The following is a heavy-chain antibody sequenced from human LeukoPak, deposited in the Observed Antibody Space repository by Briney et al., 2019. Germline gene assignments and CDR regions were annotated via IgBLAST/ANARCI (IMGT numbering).Heavy chain of an antibody. Sequence: SQTLSLTCTVSGGSISSFHWSWIRQPPGKGLEWIGYIYYTGTTNYDPSLRSRVTTSLDTSKNQVSLKLSSVTAADTAVYYCARHNYYDSSGYYLGWFDPWGQGTLVTVSS. CDR2: IYYTGTT. D-gene: IGHD3-22*01. J-gene: IGHJ5*02. CDR1: GGSISSFH. CDR3: ARHNYYDSSGYYLGWFDP. V-gene: IGHV4-59*08.